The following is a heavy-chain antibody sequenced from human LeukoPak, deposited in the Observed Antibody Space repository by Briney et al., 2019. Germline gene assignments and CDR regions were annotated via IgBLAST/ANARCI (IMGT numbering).Heavy chain of an antibody. J-gene: IGHJ4*02. CDR3: ARDRGGSGPTTVDY. V-gene: IGHV3-74*01. Sequence: GGSLRLSCAPSGFTFRASWMHWVRQVPGEGLVWVSRTSSDGSDTIYADSVKGRFTISRDNAKNTLYLQMNSLRADDTAVYYCARDRGGSGPTTVDYWGQGTLVTVSS. CDR1: GFTFRASW. D-gene: IGHD6-19*01. CDR2: TSSDGSDT.